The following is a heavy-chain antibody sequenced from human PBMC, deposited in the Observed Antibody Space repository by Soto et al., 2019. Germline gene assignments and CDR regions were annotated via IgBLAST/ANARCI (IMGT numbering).Heavy chain of an antibody. V-gene: IGHV4-30-2*01. CDR3: ARDRGGNWFDP. CDR2: IYHSGST. D-gene: IGHD3-10*01. J-gene: IGHJ5*02. CDR1: GASISSGGFS. Sequence: PXETLSLTCGVSGASISSGGFSWSWIRQPPGKGLEWIGYIYHSGSTYYNPSLKSRVTISVDRSKNQFSLKLSSVTAADTAVYYCARDRGGNWFDPWGQGTLVTVSS.